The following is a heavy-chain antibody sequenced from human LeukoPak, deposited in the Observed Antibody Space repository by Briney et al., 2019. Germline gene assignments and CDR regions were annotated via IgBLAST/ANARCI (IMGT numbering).Heavy chain of an antibody. CDR2: IYYSGST. V-gene: IGHV4-59*01. Sequence: SETLSLTCTVSGGSISSYYWSWIRQPPGKGLEWIGYIYYSGSTNYNPSLKSRVTISVDTSKNQFSLKLSSVTAVDTAVYYCARDFYYSSRDAFDIWGQGTMVTVSS. J-gene: IGHJ3*02. D-gene: IGHD3-22*01. CDR1: GGSISSYY. CDR3: ARDFYYSSRDAFDI.